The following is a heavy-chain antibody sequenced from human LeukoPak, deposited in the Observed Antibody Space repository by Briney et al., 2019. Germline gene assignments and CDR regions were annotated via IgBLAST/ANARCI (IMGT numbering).Heavy chain of an antibody. CDR2: MNPNSGNT. CDR3: ARVRIADFWSGAREYYFDY. CDR1: GYTFTSYD. V-gene: IGHV1-8*03. J-gene: IGHJ4*02. Sequence: ASVKVSCKASGYTFTSYDINWVRQATGQGLEWMGWMNPNSGNTGYAQKFQGRVTITRNTSISTAYMELSGLRSEDTAVYYCARVRIADFWSGAREYYFDYWGQGTLVTVSS. D-gene: IGHD3-3*01.